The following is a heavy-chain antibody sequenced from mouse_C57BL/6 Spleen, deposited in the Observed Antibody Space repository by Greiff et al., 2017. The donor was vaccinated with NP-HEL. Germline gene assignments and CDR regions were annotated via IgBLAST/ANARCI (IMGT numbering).Heavy chain of an antibody. J-gene: IGHJ1*03. CDR1: GYTFTSYW. CDR3: AREYYYGSSDWYYDV. Sequence: QVQLKQPGTELVKPGASVKLSCKASGYTFTSYWMHWVKQRPGQGLEWIGNINPSNGGTNYNEKFKSKATLTVDKSSSTAYMQLSSLTSGDSAVYYCAREYYYGSSDWYYDVWGTGTTVTVSS. CDR2: INPSNGGT. D-gene: IGHD1-1*01. V-gene: IGHV1-53*01.